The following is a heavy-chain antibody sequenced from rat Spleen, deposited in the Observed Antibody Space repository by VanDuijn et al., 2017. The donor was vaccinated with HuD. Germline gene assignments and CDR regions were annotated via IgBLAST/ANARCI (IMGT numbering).Heavy chain of an antibody. CDR1: GFTFSDYY. D-gene: IGHD1-12*02. J-gene: IGHJ4*01. Sequence: EVQLVESDGGLVQPGRSLKLSCAASGFTFSDYYMAWVRQAPTKGLEWVATISYDGSSTYYRDSVKGRFTISRDNAKSTLYLQMDSLRSEDTATYYCARVFDGRVMDAWGQGASVTVSS. CDR3: ARVFDGRVMDA. V-gene: IGHV5-29*01. CDR2: ISYDGSST.